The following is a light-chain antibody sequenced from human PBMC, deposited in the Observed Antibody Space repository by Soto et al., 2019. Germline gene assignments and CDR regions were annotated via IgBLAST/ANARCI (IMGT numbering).Light chain of an antibody. CDR2: GAS. J-gene: IGKJ1*01. Sequence: EIALTPSPGTLSLSPGARATLSCRPSQSVSSSYLAWYQQKPGQAPRLLIYGASSRATGIPDRFSGSGSGTDFTLTISRLEPEDFAVYYCQQYGSSPRTFGQGTEVDIK. V-gene: IGKV3-20*01. CDR3: QQYGSSPRT. CDR1: QSVSSSY.